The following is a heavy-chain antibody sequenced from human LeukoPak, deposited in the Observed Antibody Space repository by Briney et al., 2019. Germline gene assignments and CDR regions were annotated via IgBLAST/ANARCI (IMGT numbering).Heavy chain of an antibody. D-gene: IGHD2-21*02. Sequence: SETLSLTCTVSGGSMSSSSYYWGWIRQPPGKGLEWIGSIYYSGSPYYNPSLKSRVPISVDTSKNQFSLKLSSVTAADTAVYYCAREAYCGGDCYSGDYWGQGTLVTVSS. J-gene: IGHJ4*02. CDR2: IYYSGSP. CDR1: GGSMSSSSYY. V-gene: IGHV4-39*02. CDR3: AREAYCGGDCYSGDY.